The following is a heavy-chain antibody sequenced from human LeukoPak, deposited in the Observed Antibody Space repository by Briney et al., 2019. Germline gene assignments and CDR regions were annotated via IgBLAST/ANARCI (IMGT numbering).Heavy chain of an antibody. CDR2: ITWNSGPI. D-gene: IGHD5-12*01. CDR1: GFTFDDYA. J-gene: IGHJ3*02. V-gene: IGHV3-9*01. Sequence: GGSLRLSCAASGFTFDDYAMHWVRQAPGKGLEWVSGITWNSGPIGYADSVKGRFTITRDNAKSSLYLQMNSLRPEDTALYFCVKDREYSGYDSSGAFDSCGQGTMVTASS. CDR3: VKDREYSGYDSSGAFDS.